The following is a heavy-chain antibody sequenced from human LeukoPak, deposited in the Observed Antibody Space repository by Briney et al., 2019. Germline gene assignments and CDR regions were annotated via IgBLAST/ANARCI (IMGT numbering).Heavy chain of an antibody. CDR2: FDPEDGET. V-gene: IGHV1-24*01. Sequence: ASVKVSCKVSGYTLTELSMHWVRQAPGKGLEWMGGFDPEDGETIYAQKFQGRVTMTEDTSTDTAYMELSSLRSEDTAAYYCATVAGTYYYYMDVWGKGTTVTISS. D-gene: IGHD6-19*01. CDR3: ATVAGTYYYYMDV. J-gene: IGHJ6*03. CDR1: GYTLTELS.